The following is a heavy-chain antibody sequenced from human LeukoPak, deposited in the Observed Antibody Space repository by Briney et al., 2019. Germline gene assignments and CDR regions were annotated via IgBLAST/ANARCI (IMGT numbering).Heavy chain of an antibody. Sequence: ASVKVSCKVSGNTLSELSMHWVRQAPGKGLEWMGGFDPEDGETIYAQKFQGRVTMTEDTSTDTAYMELSSLRSEDTAVYYCATPYGIVGADDAFDIWGQGTMVTVSS. J-gene: IGHJ3*02. V-gene: IGHV1-24*01. CDR1: GNTLSELS. CDR3: ATPYGIVGADDAFDI. CDR2: FDPEDGET. D-gene: IGHD1-26*01.